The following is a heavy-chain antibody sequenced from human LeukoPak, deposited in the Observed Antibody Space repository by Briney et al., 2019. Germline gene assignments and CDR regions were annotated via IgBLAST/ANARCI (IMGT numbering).Heavy chain of an antibody. V-gene: IGHV3-23*01. CDR3: AKGLYDYALDV. CDR1: GFTFSTYG. J-gene: IGHJ6*02. CDR2: IGARDGRT. Sequence: QTGGSLRLSCAASGFTFSTYGMHWVRQAPGKGLDWVALIGARDGRTYYADPVKGRFTISRDNFKNTLYLQMNSLRAEDTAIYYCAKGLYDYALDVWGQGTAVTVSS.